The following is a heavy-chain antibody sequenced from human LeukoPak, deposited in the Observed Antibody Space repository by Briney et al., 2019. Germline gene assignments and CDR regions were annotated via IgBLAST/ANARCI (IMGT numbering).Heavy chain of an antibody. D-gene: IGHD4-17*01. CDR1: GGSISSYY. Sequence: SETLSLTCTVSGGSISSYYWSWLRQPPGKGLEWFGYIYYSGSTNYNPSLKSRVTISVDTSKNQFSLKLSSVTAADTAVYYCARTVRHTNWFDPWGQGTLVTVSS. J-gene: IGHJ5*02. CDR2: IYYSGST. CDR3: ARTVRHTNWFDP. V-gene: IGHV4-59*01.